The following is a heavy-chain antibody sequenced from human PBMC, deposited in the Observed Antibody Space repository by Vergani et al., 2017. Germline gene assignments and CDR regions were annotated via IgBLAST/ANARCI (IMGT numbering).Heavy chain of an antibody. CDR3: GRVADFYGLGSRLLDL. CDR2: MYHSGST. V-gene: IGHV4-59*13. J-gene: IGHJ5*02. D-gene: IGHD3-10*01. CDR1: GGSMSGYY. Sequence: QVRLQESGPGLVKPSETLSLTCSVSGGSMSGYYWSWIRQPPGKELEWIGYMYHSGSTNYNPSLETRVTISGDTSKTQFSLELNSVTAADTAVYYCGRVADFYGLGSRLLDLWGQGILVSVSS.